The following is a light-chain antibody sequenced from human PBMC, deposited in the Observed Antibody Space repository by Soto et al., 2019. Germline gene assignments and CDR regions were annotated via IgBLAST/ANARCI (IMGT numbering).Light chain of an antibody. CDR2: GAS. J-gene: IGKJ1*01. V-gene: IGKV3-15*01. CDR3: QQYYNWRPR. CDR1: QGVSSN. Sequence: EVVMTQSPATLSVSPGDTATLSWSARQGVSSNLAWYQQKSGQAPRLLNYGASTRATGVPARFSGSGSGTEFTLTISRLQSEDFAVYYCQQYYNWRPRFGQGTKVEIK.